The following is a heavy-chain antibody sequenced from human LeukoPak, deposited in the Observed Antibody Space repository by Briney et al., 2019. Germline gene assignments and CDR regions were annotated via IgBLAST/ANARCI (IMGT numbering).Heavy chain of an antibody. CDR2: ISGSGGST. D-gene: IGHD1-1*01. Sequence: GGSLRLSCAASGFTFSSYAMSWVRQAPGKGLEWVSDISGSGGSTYYADSVKGRFTISRDNSKNTLYLQMNSLRAEHTAVYYCANVQLELRGAYYFDYWGQGTLVTVSS. CDR3: ANVQLELRGAYYFDY. CDR1: GFTFSSYA. V-gene: IGHV3-23*01. J-gene: IGHJ4*02.